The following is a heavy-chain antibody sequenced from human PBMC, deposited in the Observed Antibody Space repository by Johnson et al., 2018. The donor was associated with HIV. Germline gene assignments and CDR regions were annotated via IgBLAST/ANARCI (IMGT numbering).Heavy chain of an antibody. Sequence: VQLVESGGGLVQPGGSLKLACAASGFTFSGSALHWVRQASGKGLEWVGHIRSKGNNYATAYAASVTGRFTISRDDSQNTAYLQMNRLKTEDTAVYYCTKLVGYCRGGGCYTPGDIWGQGTMVTVSS. CDR1: GFTFSGSA. D-gene: IGHD2-15*01. CDR3: TKLVGYCRGGGCYTPGDI. CDR2: IRSKGNNYAT. J-gene: IGHJ3*02. V-gene: IGHV3-73*01.